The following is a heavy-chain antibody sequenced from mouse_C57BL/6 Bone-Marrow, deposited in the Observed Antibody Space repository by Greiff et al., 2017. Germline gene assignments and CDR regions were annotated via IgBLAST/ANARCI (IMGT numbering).Heavy chain of an antibody. CDR2: ISSGSSTI. CDR1: GFTFSDYG. D-gene: IGHD2-3*01. CDR3: ARRLLRGDLDV. V-gene: IGHV5-17*01. Sequence: EVKVVESGGGLVKPGGSLKLSCAASGFTFSDYGMHWVRQAPEKGLEWVAYISSGSSTIYYADTVKGRFTISRDNAKNTLFLQMTSLRSEDTAMYYCARRLLRGDLDVWGTGTTVTVSS. J-gene: IGHJ1*03.